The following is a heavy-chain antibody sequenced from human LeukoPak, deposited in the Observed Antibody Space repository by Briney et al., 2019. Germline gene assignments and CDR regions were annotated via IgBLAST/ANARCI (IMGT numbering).Heavy chain of an antibody. Sequence: GGSLRLSCAASGFTVSSNYMSWVRQAPGKGLEWVSAIYSGGSTYYADSVKGRFTISRDNSKNTLYLQMNSLRAEDTAVYYCARGPYYYYGMDVWGQGTTVTVSS. CDR1: GFTVSSNY. J-gene: IGHJ6*02. CDR3: ARGPYYYYGMDV. V-gene: IGHV3-53*01. CDR2: IYSGGST.